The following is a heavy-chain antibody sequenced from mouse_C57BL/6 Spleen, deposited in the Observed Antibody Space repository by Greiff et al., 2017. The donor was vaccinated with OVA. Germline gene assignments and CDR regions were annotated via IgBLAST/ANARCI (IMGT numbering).Heavy chain of an antibody. V-gene: IGHV1-15*01. CDR3: TRSRYYGSTDV. D-gene: IGHD1-1*01. Sequence: QVQLQQSGAELVRPGASVTLSCKASGYTFTDYEMHWVKQTPVHGLEWIGAIDPETGGTAYNQKFKGKAILTADKSSSTAYMELRSLTSEDSAVYYCTRSRYYGSTDVWGTGTTVTVSS. CDR2: IDPETGGT. J-gene: IGHJ1*03. CDR1: GYTFTDYE.